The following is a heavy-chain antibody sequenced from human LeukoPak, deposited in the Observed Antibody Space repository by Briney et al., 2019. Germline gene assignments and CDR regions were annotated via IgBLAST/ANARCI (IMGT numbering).Heavy chain of an antibody. CDR3: ARANMYYYGSGSYYYY. J-gene: IGHJ4*02. CDR1: GASFTA. CDR2: IDPHRCGT. Sequence: ASGKVSCKSSGASFTAISCVRQAPGQGLEWRGWIDPHRCGTEYAQKCPDRVTMARDTSIDTAYMALSRVRADDTAVYYCARANMYYYGSGSYYYYWGQPPLVALSP. D-gene: IGHD3-10*01. V-gene: IGHV1-2*02.